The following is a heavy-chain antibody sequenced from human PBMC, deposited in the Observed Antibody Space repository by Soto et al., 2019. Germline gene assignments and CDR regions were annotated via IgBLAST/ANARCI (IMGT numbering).Heavy chain of an antibody. J-gene: IGHJ6*02. Sequence: GASVKVFCKASGYTFTGHYMHWVRQVSGKGLEYLGWLKSDNGGAYSAPKFQGRVTFTRDTSTTTAYMELSGLRSDDTAVYFCARDLCPLGSGSACPKFGLDFWGQGTTVTSP. D-gene: IGHD3-10*01. CDR1: GYTFTGHY. V-gene: IGHV1-2*02. CDR3: ARDLCPLGSGSACPKFGLDF. CDR2: LKSDNGGA.